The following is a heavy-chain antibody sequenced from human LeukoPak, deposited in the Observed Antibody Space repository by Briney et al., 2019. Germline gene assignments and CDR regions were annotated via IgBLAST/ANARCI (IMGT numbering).Heavy chain of an antibody. CDR2: TYYRSKWYN. CDR1: GDIVSSNSAA. V-gene: IGHV6-1*01. Sequence: SQTLSLTCAISGDIVSSNSAAWDWIRQSPSRGLEWLGRTYYRSKWYNDYAVSVKSRITINPDTSKNQFSLQLNSVTPEDTAVYYCARRMPTSGWNGGSYDYWGQGTLVTVSS. CDR3: ARRMPTSGWNGGSYDY. J-gene: IGHJ4*02. D-gene: IGHD6-19*01.